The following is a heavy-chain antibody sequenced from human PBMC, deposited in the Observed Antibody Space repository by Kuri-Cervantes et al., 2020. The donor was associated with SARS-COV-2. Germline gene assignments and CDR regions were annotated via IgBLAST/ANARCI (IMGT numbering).Heavy chain of an antibody. CDR3: ARKRNNYDFWSGPIYYFDY. CDR1: AFTFSSYW. J-gene: IGHJ4*02. Sequence: GESLKISCAASAFTFSSYWMSWVRQAPGKGLEWVANIKQDGSEKYYVDSVKGRFTISRDNAKNSLYLQMNSLRAEDTAVYYCARKRNNYDFWSGPIYYFDYWGQGTLVTVSS. V-gene: IGHV3-7*01. D-gene: IGHD3-3*01. CDR2: IKQDGSEK.